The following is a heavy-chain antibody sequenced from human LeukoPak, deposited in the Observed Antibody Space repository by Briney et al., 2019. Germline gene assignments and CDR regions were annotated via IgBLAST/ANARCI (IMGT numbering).Heavy chain of an antibody. D-gene: IGHD3-22*01. CDR2: ISSSSSYI. V-gene: IGHV3-21*01. CDR1: GFTFSSYS. J-gene: IGHJ4*02. Sequence: PGGSLRLSCAASGFTFSSYSMNWVRQAPGKGLEWVSSISSSSSYIYYADSVKGRFTISRDNAKNSLYLQMNSLRAEDTAVYYCASDYDDSSGYPVHALKTDFWGQGTLVTVSS. CDR3: ASDYDDSSGYPVHALKTDF.